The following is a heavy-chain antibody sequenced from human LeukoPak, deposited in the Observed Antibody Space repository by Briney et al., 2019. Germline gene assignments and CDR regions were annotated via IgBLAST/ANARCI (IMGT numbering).Heavy chain of an antibody. Sequence: SETLSLTCAVYGGSFSGYYWSWIRQPSGKGLEWIGEINHSGSTNYNPSLKSRVTISVDTSKNQFSLKLSSVTAADTAVYYCARGMRYCSSTSCYLRRDDAFDIWGQGTMVTVSS. CDR2: INHSGST. D-gene: IGHD2-2*01. CDR3: ARGMRYCSSTSCYLRRDDAFDI. V-gene: IGHV4-34*01. CDR1: GGSFSGYY. J-gene: IGHJ3*02.